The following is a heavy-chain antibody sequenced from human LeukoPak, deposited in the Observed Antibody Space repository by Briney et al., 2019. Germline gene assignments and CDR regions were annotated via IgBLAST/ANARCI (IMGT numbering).Heavy chain of an antibody. CDR1: GFSISSDDC. J-gene: IGHJ5*02. V-gene: IGHV4-38-2*02. Sequence: SETLSLTCLVSGFSISSDDCWGWIRRPPGKGLEWIGSISNRGSPYYNPSLKSRVTMSVDTPNNHFSLRLSSVTAADTAVYYCVRDGGFYYTASPSSWFDPWGQGTLVTVSS. D-gene: IGHD2-15*01. CDR3: VRDGGFYYTASPSSWFDP. CDR2: ISNRGSP.